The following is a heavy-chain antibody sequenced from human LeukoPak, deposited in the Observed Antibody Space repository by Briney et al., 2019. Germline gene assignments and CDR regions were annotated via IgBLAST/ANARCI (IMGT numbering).Heavy chain of an antibody. D-gene: IGHD2-15*01. CDR1: GFTFSDYY. CDR2: ISSSSSYT. CDR3: AREGRYCSGGSCHDAFDI. J-gene: IGHJ3*02. Sequence: GGSPRLSCAASGFTFSDYYMSWIRQAPGKGLEWVSYISSSSSYTNYADSVKGRFTISRDNAKNSLYLQMNSLRAEDTAVYYCAREGRYCSGGSCHDAFDIWGQGTMVTVSS. V-gene: IGHV3-11*06.